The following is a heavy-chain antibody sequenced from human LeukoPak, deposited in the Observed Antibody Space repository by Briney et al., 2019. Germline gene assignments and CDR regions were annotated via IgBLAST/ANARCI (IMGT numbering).Heavy chain of an antibody. D-gene: IGHD6-13*01. Sequence: PSETLSLTCTVSGGSISSSSYYWGWIRQPPGKGLEWIGSIYYSGSTYYNPSLKSRVTISVDTSKNQFSLKLSSVTAADTAVYYCARDRTSGIAAAGTGWFDPWGQGTLVTVSS. CDR2: IYYSGST. J-gene: IGHJ5*02. CDR3: ARDRTSGIAAAGTGWFDP. V-gene: IGHV4-39*07. CDR1: GGSISSSSYY.